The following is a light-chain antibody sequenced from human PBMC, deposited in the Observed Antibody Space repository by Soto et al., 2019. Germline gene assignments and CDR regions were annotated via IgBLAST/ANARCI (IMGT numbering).Light chain of an antibody. V-gene: IGKV3-11*01. Sequence: EIAVTQSPATLSLSLGERATLSCWTSQNVKTYLAWYQHRPGQAPRLLIYESSKRATGVPARCSGSGSGTDFTLTVSSLEPEDFGVYYCQQRGDWPITFGQGTRLEIK. CDR1: QNVKTY. CDR3: QQRGDWPIT. CDR2: ESS. J-gene: IGKJ5*01.